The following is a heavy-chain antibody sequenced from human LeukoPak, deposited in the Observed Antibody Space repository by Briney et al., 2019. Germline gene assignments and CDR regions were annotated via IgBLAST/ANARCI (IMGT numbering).Heavy chain of an antibody. J-gene: IGHJ3*02. CDR3: ARDLDSSGYYRPDALDI. CDR2: IIPIFGTA. D-gene: IGHD3-22*01. CDR1: GGTFSSYA. Sequence: SVKVSCKASGGTFSSYAISWVRQAPGQGLEWMGGIIPIFGTANYAQKFQGRVTITTDESTSTAYMELSSLRSEDMAVYYCARDLDSSGYYRPDALDIWGQGTMVTVSS. V-gene: IGHV1-69*05.